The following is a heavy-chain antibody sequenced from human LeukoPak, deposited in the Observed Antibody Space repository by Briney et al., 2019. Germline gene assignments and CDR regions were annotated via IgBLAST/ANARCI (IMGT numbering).Heavy chain of an antibody. CDR1: GYTFTGYY. D-gene: IGHD1-14*01. V-gene: IGHV1-2*02. CDR3: ARPLTTSGWYFDL. CDR2: INPNSGGT. J-gene: IGHJ2*01. Sequence: GASVKVSCKASGYTFTGYYMHWVRQAPGQGLEWMGWINPNSGGTNYAQKFQGRVTMTRDTSISTAYMELSSLKPDDTAVYYCARPLTTSGWYFDLWGRGTLVTVSS.